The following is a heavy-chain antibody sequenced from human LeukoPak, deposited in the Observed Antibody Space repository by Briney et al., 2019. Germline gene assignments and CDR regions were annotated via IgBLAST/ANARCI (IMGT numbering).Heavy chain of an antibody. J-gene: IGHJ4*02. CDR3: ARVTYGSGTYGAFDY. CDR1: GFTFSTYG. V-gene: IGHV3-23*01. Sequence: GSLRLSCVASGFTFSTYGMSWVRQAPGKGLEWVSAISGSGGSTYYADSVKGRFTISRDNSKNTLYLQMNSLRAEDTAVYYCARVTYGSGTYGAFDYWGQGTLVTVSS. D-gene: IGHD3-10*01. CDR2: ISGSGGST.